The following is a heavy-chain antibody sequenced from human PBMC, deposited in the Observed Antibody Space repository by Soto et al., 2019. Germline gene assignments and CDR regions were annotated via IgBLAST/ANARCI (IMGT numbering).Heavy chain of an antibody. CDR3: ATDTAAEYSSSWWE. Sequence: GGSLRLSCAASGFTFSSYGMHWVRQAPGKGLEWVAVIWYDGSNKYYADSVKGRFTISRDNSKNTLYLQMNSLRAEDTAVYYCATDTAAEYSSSWWEWGQGTLVTVSS. V-gene: IGHV3-33*01. CDR2: IWYDGSNK. D-gene: IGHD6-13*01. J-gene: IGHJ4*02. CDR1: GFTFSSYG.